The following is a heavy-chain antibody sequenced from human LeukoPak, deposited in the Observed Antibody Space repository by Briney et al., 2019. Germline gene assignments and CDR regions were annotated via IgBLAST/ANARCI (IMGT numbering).Heavy chain of an antibody. CDR2: IYHSGTT. Sequence: SGPTLVNPSQTLPLTCTVSGGSISSGGYYWTWIRQHPRKGLEWIGHIYHSGTTYYNPSLKSRVTISVDTSKNQFSLKLSSVTAADTAVYYCARDRGNDDFDIWGQGTMDTVSS. J-gene: IGHJ3*02. D-gene: IGHD3-10*01. CDR3: ARDRGNDDFDI. V-gene: IGHV4-31*03. CDR1: GGSISSGGYY.